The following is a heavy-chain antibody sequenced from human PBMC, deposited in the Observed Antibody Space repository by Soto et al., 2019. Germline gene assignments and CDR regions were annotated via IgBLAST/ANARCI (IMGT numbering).Heavy chain of an antibody. CDR3: AGDHLFYGDYVDYYSHYGMEV. CDR1: GGSVSRGSYY. Sequence: SETLSLTCTVSGGSVSRGSYYWSWIRQPPGKGLEWIGYLYYSGRTNYHPSLKSRATISVDTSKNQFSLKLSSVTAAASAVYYCAGDHLFYGDYVDYYSHYGMEVWGQGTTLTDSS. V-gene: IGHV4-61*01. CDR2: LYYSGRT. D-gene: IGHD4-17*01. J-gene: IGHJ6*02.